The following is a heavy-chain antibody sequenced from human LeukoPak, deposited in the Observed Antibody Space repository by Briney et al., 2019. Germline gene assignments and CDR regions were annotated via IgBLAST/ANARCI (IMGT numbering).Heavy chain of an antibody. V-gene: IGHV4-61*02. D-gene: IGHD3-16*01. CDR3: ARDGMIPWFDP. CDR2: IYTSGST. J-gene: IGHJ5*02. Sequence: SETLSLTCTVSGGSISSGSYYWSWIRQPAGKGLEWIGRIYTSGSTNYNPSLKSRVTISVDTSKNQFSLKLSSVTAADTAVYYCARDGMIPWFDPWGQGTLVTVSS. CDR1: GGSISSGSYY.